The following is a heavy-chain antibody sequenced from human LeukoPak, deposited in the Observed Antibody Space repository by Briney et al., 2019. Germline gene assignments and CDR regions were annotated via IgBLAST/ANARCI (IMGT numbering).Heavy chain of an antibody. CDR3: AKGVQNDYVWGSYRSDLDY. D-gene: IGHD3-16*02. V-gene: IGHV3-23*01. CDR1: GFTFSSYA. Sequence: GGSLRLSCAASGFTFSSYAMSWVRQAPGKGLEWVSAISGSGGSIYYADSVKGRFTISRDNSKNTLYLQMNSLRAEDTAVYYCAKGVQNDYVWGSYRSDLDYWGQGTLVTVSS. J-gene: IGHJ4*02. CDR2: ISGSGGSI.